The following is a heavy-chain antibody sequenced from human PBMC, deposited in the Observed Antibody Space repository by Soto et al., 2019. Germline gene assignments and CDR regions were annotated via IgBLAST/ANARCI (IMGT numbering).Heavy chain of an antibody. CDR1: GFSLSTSRVG. Sequence: QITLKASGPTLVKPTQTLTLTCTFSGFSLSTSRVGVGWIRQPPGKALEWLALIYLDDGKRYSPSLKSRLTITKDTSKNQVVLTMTNMDPVDTATYYCAHSPWGIKPTRFHPWGQGTLVTVSS. D-gene: IGHD3-16*01. J-gene: IGHJ5*02. V-gene: IGHV2-5*02. CDR2: IYLDDGK. CDR3: AHSPWGIKPTRFHP.